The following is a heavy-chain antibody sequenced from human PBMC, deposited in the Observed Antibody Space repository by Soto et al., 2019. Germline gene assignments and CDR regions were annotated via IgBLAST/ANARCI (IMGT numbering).Heavy chain of an antibody. D-gene: IGHD3-10*01. CDR1: GFTFSSYA. Sequence: GGSLRLSCAASGFTFSSYAMHWVRQAPGKGLEWVAVISYDGSNKYYADSVKGRFTISRDNSKNTLYLQMNSLRAEDTAVYYCARGSAGHGSGSYYNDYYYGMDVWGQGTTVTVSS. CDR3: ARGSAGHGSGSYYNDYYYGMDV. CDR2: ISYDGSNK. V-gene: IGHV3-30-3*01. J-gene: IGHJ6*02.